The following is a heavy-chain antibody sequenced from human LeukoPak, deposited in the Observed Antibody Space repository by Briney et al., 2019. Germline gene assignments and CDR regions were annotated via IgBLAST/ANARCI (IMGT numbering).Heavy chain of an antibody. Sequence: SETLSLTCTVSGGSISSYYWSWIRQPPGKGLEWIGYIYYSGSTNYNPSLKSRVTISVDTSKNQFSLKLSSVTAADTAVYYCARTLFGDQYQLLHNWFDPWGQGTLVTVSS. D-gene: IGHD2-2*01. CDR2: IYYSGST. CDR3: ARTLFGDQYQLLHNWFDP. J-gene: IGHJ5*02. V-gene: IGHV4-59*01. CDR1: GGSISSYY.